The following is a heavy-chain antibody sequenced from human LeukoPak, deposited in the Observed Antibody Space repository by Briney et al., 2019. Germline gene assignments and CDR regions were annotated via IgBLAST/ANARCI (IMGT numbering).Heavy chain of an antibody. V-gene: IGHV1-69*06. CDR3: ARDSREGGAPDYDFWSGTATHITEYYYYYMDV. J-gene: IGHJ6*03. CDR2: IIPIFGTA. Sequence: KVSCKASGGTFSSYAISWVRQAPGQGLEWMGGIIPIFGTANYAQKFQGRVTITADKSTSTAYMELSSLRSEDTAVYYCARDSREGGAPDYDFWSGTATHITEYYYYYMDVWGKGTTVTVSS. CDR1: GGTFSSYA. D-gene: IGHD3-3*01.